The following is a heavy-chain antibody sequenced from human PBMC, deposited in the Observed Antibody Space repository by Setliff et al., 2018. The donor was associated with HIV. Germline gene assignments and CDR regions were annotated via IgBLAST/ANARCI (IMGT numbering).Heavy chain of an antibody. CDR2: ISTYNGQR. D-gene: IGHD3-10*01. CDR1: GYNFSQYW. J-gene: IGHJ6*02. V-gene: IGHV1-18*01. CDR3: AREGVREPPSNTLYYGMDV. Sequence: ASVKVSCKSSGYNFSQYWISWVRQAPGQGLEWMGWISTYNGQRNYAQKVQCIVTFTTDTSTSTAYMELRSLRSDDTAVHYCAREGVREPPSNTLYYGMDVWGQGTTVTVSS.